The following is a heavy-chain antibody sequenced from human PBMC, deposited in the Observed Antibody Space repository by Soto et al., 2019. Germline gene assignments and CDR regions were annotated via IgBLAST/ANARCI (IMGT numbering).Heavy chain of an antibody. CDR2: ISGSGGST. CDR1: GFTFSSYA. Sequence: GGSLRLSCAASGFTFSSYAMSWVRQAPGKGLEWVSAISGSGGSTYSADSVKGRFTISRDNSKNTLYLQMNSLRAEDTAVYYCAKGKWLYPAEYFQHWGQGTLVTVSS. V-gene: IGHV3-23*01. D-gene: IGHD3-22*01. J-gene: IGHJ1*01. CDR3: AKGKWLYPAEYFQH.